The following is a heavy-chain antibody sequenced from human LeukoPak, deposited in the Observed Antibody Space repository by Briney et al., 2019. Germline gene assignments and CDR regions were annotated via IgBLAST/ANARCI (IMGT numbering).Heavy chain of an antibody. CDR2: AIGSGSST. V-gene: IGHV3-23*01. CDR3: VKGRGTVYYYMDV. CDR1: GFTFSTHA. D-gene: IGHD1-1*01. Sequence: VGCLRLSCGASGFTFSTHAMSWVRQTPEKGLEWVSSAIGSGSSTYYADSVKGRFTISRDNSQNTLYLQINGLRAEDTAVYYCVKGRGTVYYYMDVWGKGTTVPVSS. J-gene: IGHJ6*03.